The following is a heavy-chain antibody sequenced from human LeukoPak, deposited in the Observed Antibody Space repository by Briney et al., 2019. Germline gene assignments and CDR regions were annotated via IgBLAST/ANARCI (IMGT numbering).Heavy chain of an antibody. Sequence: ASVKVSCKSSGYTFTGYYVHWVRQAPGQGLEWMGLINPNSGGTNYAQQCEGRVTMIRNTFISTAYMELRRLRSDDTAVYYCAGEHSGSYYFDYWGQGTLVTVSS. CDR2: INPNSGGT. CDR1: GYTFTGYY. D-gene: IGHD1-26*01. J-gene: IGHJ4*02. V-gene: IGHV1-2*02. CDR3: AGEHSGSYYFDY.